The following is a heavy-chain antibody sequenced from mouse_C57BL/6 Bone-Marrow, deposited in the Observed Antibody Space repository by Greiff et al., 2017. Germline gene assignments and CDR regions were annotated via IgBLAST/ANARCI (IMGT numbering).Heavy chain of an antibody. CDR3: ARTGYYGSSPWFAY. V-gene: IGHV1-76*01. CDR2: IYPGSGNT. Sequence: VQRVESGAELVRPGASVKLSCKASGYTFTDYYINWVKQRPGQGLEWIARIYPGSGNTYYNEKFKGKATLTAEKSSSTAYMQLSSLTSEDSAVYFCARTGYYGSSPWFAYWGQGTLVTVSA. CDR1: GYTFTDYY. D-gene: IGHD1-1*01. J-gene: IGHJ3*01.